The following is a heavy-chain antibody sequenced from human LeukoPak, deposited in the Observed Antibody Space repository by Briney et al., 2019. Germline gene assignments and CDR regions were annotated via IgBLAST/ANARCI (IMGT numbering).Heavy chain of an antibody. CDR3: ARGPGYCSGGSCYFFPTSY. J-gene: IGHJ4*02. D-gene: IGHD2-15*01. V-gene: IGHV3-21*01. CDR2: ISSSSSYI. CDR1: GFTFSSYS. Sequence: GGSLRLSCAASGFTFSSYSMNWVRQAPGKGLEWVSSISSSSSYIYYADSVKGRFTISRDNAKNSLYLQMNSLRAEDTAVHYCARGPGYCSGGSCYFFPTSYWGQGTLVTVSS.